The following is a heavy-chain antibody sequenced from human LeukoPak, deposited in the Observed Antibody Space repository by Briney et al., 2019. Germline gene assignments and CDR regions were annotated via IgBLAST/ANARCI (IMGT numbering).Heavy chain of an antibody. CDR3: ARVSNYGAYNNYYMDV. CDR1: GGSFSGYY. Sequence: NPSETLSLTCAVYGGSFSGYYWSWIRQPPGEGLEWIGEINHSGSTKYNPSLKSRVTMSVDTSKNQFSLNLRSVTAADTAAYYCARVSNYGAYNNYYMDVWGKGTTVTVSS. CDR2: INHSGST. D-gene: IGHD4-11*01. V-gene: IGHV4-34*01. J-gene: IGHJ6*03.